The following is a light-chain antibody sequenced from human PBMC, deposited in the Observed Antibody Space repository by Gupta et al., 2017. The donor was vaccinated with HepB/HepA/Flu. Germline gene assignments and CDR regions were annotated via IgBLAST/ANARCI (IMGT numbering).Light chain of an antibody. Sequence: DVMMTQSPLSLPVTLGQPASISCRSSQSLVYSDGKNYLNWFQQRPGQAPRRLIYKGSNRDYGVPDRFSGSGYGTDFTLKISSGEAEDVGVYYCTQWKHSPRTFGQGTKVEIK. CDR3: TQWKHSPRT. CDR1: QSLVYSDGKNY. V-gene: IGKV2-30*01. CDR2: KGS. J-gene: IGKJ1*01.